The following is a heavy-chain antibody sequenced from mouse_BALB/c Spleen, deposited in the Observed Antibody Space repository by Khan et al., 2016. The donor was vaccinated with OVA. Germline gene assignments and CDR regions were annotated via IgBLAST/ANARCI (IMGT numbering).Heavy chain of an antibody. CDR1: GYTFTSYV. V-gene: IGHV1S136*01. CDR3: APVGIYYVSFAY. J-gene: IGHJ3*01. Sequence: VQLKQSGPELVKPGASVKMSCKASGYTFTSYVMHWVKQKPGQGLEWIGYIYPFNGDTKYNEKFKDKATLTSDKSSSTAYMELSSLTSEASAVYFCAPVGIYYVSFAYWGQGTLVTVSA. D-gene: IGHD1-1*01. CDR2: IYPFNGDT.